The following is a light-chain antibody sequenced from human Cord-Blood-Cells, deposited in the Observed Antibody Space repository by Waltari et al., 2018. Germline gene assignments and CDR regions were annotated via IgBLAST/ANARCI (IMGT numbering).Light chain of an antibody. CDR1: RSDVGSYNL. CDR2: EVS. Sequence: QSALTQPASVSGSPGQSITISCTGPRSDVGSYNLVSWYQQHPGKPPTLMIYEVSKRPSGVSNRFSGSKSGNTASLTISGLQAEDEADYYCCSYAGSSTVVFGGGTKLTVL. J-gene: IGLJ2*01. CDR3: CSYAGSSTVV. V-gene: IGLV2-23*02.